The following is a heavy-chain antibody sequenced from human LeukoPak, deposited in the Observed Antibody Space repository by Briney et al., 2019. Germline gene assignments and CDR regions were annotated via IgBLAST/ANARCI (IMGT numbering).Heavy chain of an antibody. D-gene: IGHD3-22*01. Sequence: GGSLRLSCAASGFTFSSYTMHWVRQAPGKGLEWVSAISGSGGSTYYADSVKGRFTISRDDSKNTLYLQMNTLRAEDTAVYYCAKDLYYYDSSGYYYNSYFDYWGQGTLVTVSS. CDR3: AKDLYYYDSSGYYYNSYFDY. CDR2: ISGSGGST. J-gene: IGHJ4*02. CDR1: GFTFSSYT. V-gene: IGHV3-23*01.